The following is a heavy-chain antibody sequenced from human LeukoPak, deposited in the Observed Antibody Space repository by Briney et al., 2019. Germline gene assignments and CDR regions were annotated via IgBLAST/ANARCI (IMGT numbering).Heavy chain of an antibody. CDR3: ARKPLTYYDFWSGYYTERIRFDP. CDR1: GYTFTSYG. CDR2: ISAYNGNT. J-gene: IGHJ5*02. Sequence: ASVKVSCKASGYTFTSYGISWVRQAPGQGLEWMGWISAYNGNTNYAQKLQGRVTMTTDTSTSTAYMEPRSLRSDDTAVYYCARKPLTYYDFWSGYYTERIRFDPWGQGTLVTVSS. D-gene: IGHD3-3*01. V-gene: IGHV1-18*01.